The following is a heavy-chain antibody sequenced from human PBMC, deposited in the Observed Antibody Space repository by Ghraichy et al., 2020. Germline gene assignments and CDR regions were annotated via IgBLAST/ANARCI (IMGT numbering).Heavy chain of an antibody. CDR3: ARDRRGWAMTPPSDY. V-gene: IGHV1-18*01. CDR2: INTYNGNT. J-gene: IGHJ4*02. CDR1: GYTFTNYG. Sequence: ASVKVSCKASGYTFTNYGINWVRQAPGQGLEWMGWINTYNGNTNYAQMLQGRVTMTTDTSTNTAYMELRSLRSDDTAVYYCARDRRGWAMTPPSDYWGQGTLVTVSS. D-gene: IGHD2-2*01.